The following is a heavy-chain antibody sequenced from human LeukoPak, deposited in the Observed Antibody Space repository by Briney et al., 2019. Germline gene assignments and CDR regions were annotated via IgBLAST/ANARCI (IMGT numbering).Heavy chain of an antibody. D-gene: IGHD1-26*01. J-gene: IGHJ4*02. Sequence: GESLKISCKGSGYSFTSYWIGWVRQMPGKGPAWLGIIYPGDSDTRYSPSFQGQVTISADKSISTAYLQWSSLKASDTAMYYCARRYSGSYYVVDYWGQGTLVTVSS. V-gene: IGHV5-51*01. CDR2: IYPGDSDT. CDR3: ARRYSGSYYVVDY. CDR1: GYSFTSYW.